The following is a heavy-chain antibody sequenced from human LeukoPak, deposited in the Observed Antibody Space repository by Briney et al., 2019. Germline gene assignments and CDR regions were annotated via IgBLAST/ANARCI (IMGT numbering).Heavy chain of an antibody. V-gene: IGHV4-59*01. CDR3: ARTTEGGYTYGYFYYYYMDV. D-gene: IGHD5-18*01. J-gene: IGHJ6*03. CDR1: GGSISSYY. Sequence: PSETLSLACTVSGGSISSYYWSWIRQPPGKGLEWIGYIYYSGSTNYNPSLKSRVTISVDTSKNQFSLKLTSVTAADTAVYYCARTTEGGYTYGYFYYYYMDVWGKGTTVTISS. CDR2: IYYSGST.